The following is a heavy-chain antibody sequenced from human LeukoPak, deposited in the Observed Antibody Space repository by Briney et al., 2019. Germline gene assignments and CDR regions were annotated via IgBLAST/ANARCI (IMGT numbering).Heavy chain of an antibody. J-gene: IGHJ4*02. CDR2: VSSDGSIK. D-gene: IGHD6-13*01. Sequence: GGSLRLSCAASGFTFSSYGMHWVRQAPGKGLEWVAVVSSDGSIKYYADSGKGRFTISRDTSKNTVYLQMNSLGTEDTAFYYCARGYSSSWLGYSDYWGQGTLVTVSS. CDR1: GFTFSSYG. CDR3: ARGYSSSWLGYSDY. V-gene: IGHV3-30*03.